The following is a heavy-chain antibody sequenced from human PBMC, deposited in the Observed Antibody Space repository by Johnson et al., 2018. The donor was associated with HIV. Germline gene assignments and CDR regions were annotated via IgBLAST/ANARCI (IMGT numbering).Heavy chain of an antibody. V-gene: IGHV3-30*18. CDR2: ISYDASNK. J-gene: IGHJ3*02. CDR3: VKGRAQHLDGGAFDI. CDR1: GFSFSNYA. D-gene: IGHD6-13*01. Sequence: QVQLVESGGGVVQPGRSLRLSCAASGFSFSNYAMDWVRQAPGKGLEWVAVISYDASNKYYVDSVKGRFIISRDNSKNTLFLQMNSLRTDDTAVYYCVKGRAQHLDGGAFDIWGQGTMVTVSS.